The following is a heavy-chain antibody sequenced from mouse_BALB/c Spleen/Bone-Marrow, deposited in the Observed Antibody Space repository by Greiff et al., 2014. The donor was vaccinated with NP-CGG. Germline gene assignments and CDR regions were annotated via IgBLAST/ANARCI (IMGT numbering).Heavy chain of an antibody. D-gene: IGHD2-2*01. Sequence: EVQLQQSGPELVKPGASVKMSCKASGYTFTSYVMHWVKQKPGQGLEWIGNINPYNDNTKYNEKLKGKATLTSDKSSSTAYMELSSLTSEDSAVYYCARSLYGYDWYFDVWGAGTTVTVSS. V-gene: IGHV1-14*01. J-gene: IGHJ1*01. CDR2: INPYNDNT. CDR3: ARSLYGYDWYFDV. CDR1: GYTFTSYV.